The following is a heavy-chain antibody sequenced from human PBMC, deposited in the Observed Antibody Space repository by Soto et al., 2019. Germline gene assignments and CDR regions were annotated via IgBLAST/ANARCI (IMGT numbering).Heavy chain of an antibody. CDR2: IKSKTDGGTT. CDR3: TTVIVVVVAATTHDAFDI. J-gene: IGHJ3*02. D-gene: IGHD2-15*01. CDR1: GFTFSNAW. Sequence: GGSLRLSCAASGFTFSNAWMSWVRQAPGKGLEWVGRIKSKTDGGTTDYAAPVKGRFTISRDDSKNTLYLQMNSLKTEDTAVYYCTTVIVVVVAATTHDAFDIWGQGTMVTVS. V-gene: IGHV3-15*01.